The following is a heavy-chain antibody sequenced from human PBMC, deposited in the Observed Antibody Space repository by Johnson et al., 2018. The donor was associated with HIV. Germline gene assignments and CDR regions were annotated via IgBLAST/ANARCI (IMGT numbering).Heavy chain of an antibody. J-gene: IGHJ3*02. CDR2: ISYDGSNK. Sequence: QVQLVESGGGVVQPGRSLRLSCAASGFTFSSYAMHWVRQAPGKGLEWVAVISYDGSNKYYADSVKGRFTISRDNYKNTLYLQMNSLSAEDTAVYYCGRVLTTRGAFDIWGQGTMVTVSS. D-gene: IGHD3-9*01. CDR1: GFTFSSYA. CDR3: GRVLTTRGAFDI. V-gene: IGHV3-30*04.